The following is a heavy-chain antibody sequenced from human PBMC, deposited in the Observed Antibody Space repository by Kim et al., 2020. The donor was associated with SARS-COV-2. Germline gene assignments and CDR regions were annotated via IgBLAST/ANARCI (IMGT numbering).Heavy chain of an antibody. V-gene: IGHV4-4*02. J-gene: IGHJ4*02. Sequence: SETLSFTCAVSGGSISSSNWWSWVRQPPGKGLEWIGEIYPSGSTNYNPSLKSRVTISVDKSKNQFSLKLSSVTAADTAVYYCARDSSVGATDYWGQGTLVTVSS. CDR2: IYPSGST. CDR3: ARDSSVGATDY. CDR1: GGSISSSNW. D-gene: IGHD1-26*01.